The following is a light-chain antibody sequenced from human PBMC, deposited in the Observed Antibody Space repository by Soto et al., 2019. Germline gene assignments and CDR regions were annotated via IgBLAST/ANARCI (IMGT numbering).Light chain of an antibody. V-gene: IGLV2-14*01. Sequence: QSVLTQPASVSGSPGQSITISCTGTSSDVGGYNFVSWYQQHPGKAPKLMVYDVSIRPSGVSNRFSGSKFGNTASLTIFGLQAEDEADYYCSSYTSSSTPDVFGTGTKVTVL. CDR3: SSYTSSSTPDV. J-gene: IGLJ1*01. CDR2: DVS. CDR1: SSDVGGYNF.